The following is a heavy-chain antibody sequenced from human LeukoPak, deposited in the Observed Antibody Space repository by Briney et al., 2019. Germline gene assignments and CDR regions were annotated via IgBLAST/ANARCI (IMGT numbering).Heavy chain of an antibody. CDR1: GFSFNNCA. J-gene: IGHJ6*02. Sequence: PGGPLRLSCAASGFSFNNCAMTWVRPAPGKGLEWVSTIVGDGSKTYYADSVKGRFTISSYNSRTLLFLHMNSLRAGDTAVYYCAEQPYNFNFLDVWGEGTTVTVSS. V-gene: IGHV3-23*01. CDR2: IVGDGSKT. D-gene: IGHD1-20*01. CDR3: AEQPYNFNFLDV.